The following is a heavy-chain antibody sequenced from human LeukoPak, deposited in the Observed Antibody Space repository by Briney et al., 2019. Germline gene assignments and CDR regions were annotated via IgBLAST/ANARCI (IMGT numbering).Heavy chain of an antibody. D-gene: IGHD4-17*01. V-gene: IGHV3-30-3*01. J-gene: IGHJ4*02. CDR1: GFTFSSYA. CDR3: ARDSAVTTSHHFDY. CDR2: ISYDGSNK. Sequence: GGSLRLSCAASGFTFSSYAMHWVRQAPGKGLEWVAVISYDGSNKYYADSVKGRFTISRDNFKNTLYLQMNSLRAEDTAVYYCARDSAVTTSHHFDYWGQGTLVTVSS.